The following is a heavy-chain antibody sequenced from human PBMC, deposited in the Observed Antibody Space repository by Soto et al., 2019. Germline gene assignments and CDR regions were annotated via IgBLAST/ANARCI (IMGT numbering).Heavy chain of an antibody. CDR2: IYYSGST. Sequence: SETLSLTCAVYGGSFSGYYWSWIRQPPGKGLEWIGYIYYSGSTNYNPSLKSRVTISVDTSKNQFSLKLSSVTAADTAVYYCARAPTYGDTVDYWGQGTLVTVSS. CDR1: GGSFSGYY. D-gene: IGHD4-17*01. J-gene: IGHJ4*02. V-gene: IGHV4-59*01. CDR3: ARAPTYGDTVDY.